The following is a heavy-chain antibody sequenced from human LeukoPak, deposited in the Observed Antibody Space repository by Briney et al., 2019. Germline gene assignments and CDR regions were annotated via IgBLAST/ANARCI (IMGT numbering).Heavy chain of an antibody. CDR3: ARDLQQWLVAYDAFDI. V-gene: IGHV3-21*01. Sequence: GGSLRLSCAASGFTFSSYSMNWVRQAPGKGLGWVSSISGSSSYIYYADSVKGRFTISRDNAKNSLYLQVNSLRAEDTAVYYCARDLQQWLVAYDAFDIWGQGTMVTVSS. CDR1: GFTFSSYS. D-gene: IGHD6-19*01. J-gene: IGHJ3*02. CDR2: ISGSSSYI.